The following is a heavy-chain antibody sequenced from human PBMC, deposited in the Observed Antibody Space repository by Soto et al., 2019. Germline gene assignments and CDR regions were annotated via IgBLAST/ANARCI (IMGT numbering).Heavy chain of an antibody. D-gene: IGHD6-13*01. CDR2: ISGSGGST. CDR1: GFTFSSYA. J-gene: IGHJ6*02. V-gene: IGHV3-23*01. CDR3: AKSGGSSWYYYGMDV. Sequence: GSLRLSCAASGFTFSSYAMSWVRQAPGKGLEWVSAISGSGGSTYYADSVKGRFTISRDNSKNTLYLQMNSLRAEDTAVYYCAKSGGSSWYYYGMDVWGQGTTVTVSS.